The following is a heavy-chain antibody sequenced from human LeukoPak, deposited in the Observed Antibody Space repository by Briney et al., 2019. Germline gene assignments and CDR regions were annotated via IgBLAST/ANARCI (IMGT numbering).Heavy chain of an antibody. CDR2: ISSSGSTI. CDR3: ARRGSGSYRGSFDY. V-gene: IGHV3-48*03. D-gene: IGHD3-10*01. Sequence: GGSLRLSCAASGFTFSSYEMNWVRQAPGKGLEWVSYISSSGSTIYYADSVKGRFTISRDNAKNSLYLQMNSLRAEDTAVYYCARRGSGSYRGSFDYWGQGTLVTASS. CDR1: GFTFSSYE. J-gene: IGHJ4*02.